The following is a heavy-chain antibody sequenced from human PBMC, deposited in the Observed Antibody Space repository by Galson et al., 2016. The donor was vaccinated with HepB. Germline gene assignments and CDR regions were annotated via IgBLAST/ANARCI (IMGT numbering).Heavy chain of an antibody. Sequence: LSLTCTVSGASISDSNWWTWVRQVPEKGLEWLGEFYHTGTSNNNPFLSSRFTLSVDKSRNQFSLNVPSVTAADTAVYYCARASVIPGARMIFDPWGQGTLVTVSS. CDR3: ARASVIPGARMIFDP. CDR1: GASISDSNW. D-gene: IGHD2-2*01. J-gene: IGHJ5*02. CDR2: FYHTGTS. V-gene: IGHV4-4*02.